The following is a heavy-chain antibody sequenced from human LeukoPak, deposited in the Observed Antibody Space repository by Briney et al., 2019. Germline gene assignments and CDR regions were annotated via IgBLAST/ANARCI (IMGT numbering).Heavy chain of an antibody. J-gene: IGHJ4*02. D-gene: IGHD2-21*02. CDR2: ISDSGNTI. V-gene: IGHV3-48*02. CDR3: ARETGDCGGDCYDY. Sequence: GGSLRLSCEGSGSSFSSYWMTWVRQSPGKGLEWVSYISDSGNTIYYANSVKGRFTISRDNAKNSLYLQMNSLRDEDTAIYYCARETGDCGGDCYDYWGQGTLVTVSS. CDR1: GSSFSSYW.